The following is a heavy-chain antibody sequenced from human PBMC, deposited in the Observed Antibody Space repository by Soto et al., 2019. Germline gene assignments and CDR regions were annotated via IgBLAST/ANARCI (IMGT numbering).Heavy chain of an antibody. Sequence: GGSLRLSCAASGFTFSVYYMSWIRQAPGKGLEWVSYISSSGSTIYYADSVKGRFTISRDNAKNSLYLQMNSLRAEDTAVYYCARDREYSSPGSMDYWGQGTLVTVSS. CDR3: ARDREYSSPGSMDY. CDR1: GFTFSVYY. CDR2: ISSSGSTI. D-gene: IGHD6-6*01. V-gene: IGHV3-11*01. J-gene: IGHJ4*02.